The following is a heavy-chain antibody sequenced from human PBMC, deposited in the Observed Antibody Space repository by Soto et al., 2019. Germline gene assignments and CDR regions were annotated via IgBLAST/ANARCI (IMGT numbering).Heavy chain of an antibody. J-gene: IGHJ6*02. CDR1: GFTFPNYW. Sequence: PGESLKISCQGSGFTFPNYWVGWVRQMPGKGLKWMAIIYPDDSDTRYSPSFQGQVTISADKSISTAYLQWSSLKASDTAMYYCARHYYYGLDVWGQGTPVTVSS. V-gene: IGHV5-51*01. CDR2: IYPDDSDT. CDR3: ARHYYYGLDV.